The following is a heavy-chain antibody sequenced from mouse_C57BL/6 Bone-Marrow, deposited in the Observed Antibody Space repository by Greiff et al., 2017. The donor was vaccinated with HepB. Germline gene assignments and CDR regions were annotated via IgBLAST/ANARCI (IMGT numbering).Heavy chain of an antibody. J-gene: IGHJ3*01. Sequence: QVQLQQSGAELVRPGTSVKVSCKASGYAFTNYLIEWVKQRPGQGLEWIGVINPGSGGTNYNEKFKGKATLTADKSSSTAYMQLSSLTSEDSAVYFCARKGDYDVWFAYWGQGTLVTVSA. CDR3: ARKGDYDVWFAY. CDR1: GYAFTNYL. D-gene: IGHD2-4*01. CDR2: INPGSGGT. V-gene: IGHV1-54*01.